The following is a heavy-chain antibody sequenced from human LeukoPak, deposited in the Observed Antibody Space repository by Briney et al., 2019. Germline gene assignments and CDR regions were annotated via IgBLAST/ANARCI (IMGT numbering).Heavy chain of an antibody. CDR1: GYTFTGYF. CDR2: INPNSGGT. V-gene: IGHV1-2*02. CDR3: ARTDAGYSSSWYGY. J-gene: IGHJ4*02. D-gene: IGHD6-13*01. Sequence: ASVRVSCKASGYTFTGYFMHWVRQAPGQGLEWMGWINPNSGGTNYAQKFQGRVTMTRDTPISTAYMELSRLRSDDTAVYYCARTDAGYSSSWYGYWGQGTLVTVSS.